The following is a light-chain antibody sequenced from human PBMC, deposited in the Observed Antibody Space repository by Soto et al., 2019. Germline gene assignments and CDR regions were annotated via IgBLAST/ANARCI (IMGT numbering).Light chain of an antibody. CDR1: QSLFFTSNKKNS. CDR3: QQGYRSPFT. CDR2: WGS. J-gene: IGKJ2*01. V-gene: IGKV4-1*01. Sequence: DIVLTQSPASLDVSLGERVTINCKSSQSLFFTSNKKNSLAWYQQKPGQPPKLIIYWGSSRESGVPARFRGAGSATEFNLTISSLQAEDVAVYYCQQGYRSPFTFGQGTKVGIK.